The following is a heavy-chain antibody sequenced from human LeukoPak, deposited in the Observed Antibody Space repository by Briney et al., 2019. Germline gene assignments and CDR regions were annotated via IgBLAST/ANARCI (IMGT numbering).Heavy chain of an antibody. D-gene: IGHD6-13*01. CDR3: ARDRGGSSWYYFDN. V-gene: IGHV6-1*01. Sequence: SQTLSLTCATSGDSVSRDTAALNWVRQSPSRGLEWLGRTYYRSKWYNDYAVSVKSRITINPDTSKNQFSLQLNSVTPEDTAVYYCARDRGGSSWYYFDNWGQGSLVTVSS. CDR2: TYYRSKWYN. J-gene: IGHJ4*02. CDR1: GDSVSRDTAA.